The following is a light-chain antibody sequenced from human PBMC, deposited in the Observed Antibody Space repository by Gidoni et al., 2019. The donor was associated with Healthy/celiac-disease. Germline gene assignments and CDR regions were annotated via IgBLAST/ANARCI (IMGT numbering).Light chain of an antibody. V-gene: IGKV1-27*01. CDR2: AAS. CDR3: QKYNSAPLA. Sequence: DIQMTQSPSSLSASVGDRVTITCRASQGISNYLAWYQQKPGKVPKLLIYAASTLQSGVTSRFIGIGSVTDFTLTISSLQPEDVATYYCQKYNSAPLAFGQGTRLEIK. CDR1: QGISNY. J-gene: IGKJ5*01.